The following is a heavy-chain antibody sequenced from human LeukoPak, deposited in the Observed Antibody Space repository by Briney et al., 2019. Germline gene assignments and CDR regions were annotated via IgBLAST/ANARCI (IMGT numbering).Heavy chain of an antibody. D-gene: IGHD3-3*01. V-gene: IGHV3-7*01. CDR2: IKQDGSEK. J-gene: IGHJ6*02. CDR3: ARARYYDFWSGSYYYGMDV. CDR1: GFTFSSYW. Sequence: GGSLRLSCAASGFTFSSYWMSWVRQAPGKGLEWVANIKQDGSEKYYVDSVKGRFTISRDNAKNSLYLQMNSLRAEDTAVYYCARARYYDFWSGSYYYGMDVWGQGTTVTVSS.